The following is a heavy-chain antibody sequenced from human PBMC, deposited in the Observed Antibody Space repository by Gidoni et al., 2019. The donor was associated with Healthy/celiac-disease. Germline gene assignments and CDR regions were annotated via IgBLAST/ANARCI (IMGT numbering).Heavy chain of an antibody. J-gene: IGHJ4*02. Sequence: FTISRDNSKNTLYLQMNSLRAEDTAVYYCARGEYYYDSSGYYGWGQGTLVTVSS. CDR3: ARGEYYYDSSGYYG. V-gene: IGHV3-30*07. D-gene: IGHD3-22*01.